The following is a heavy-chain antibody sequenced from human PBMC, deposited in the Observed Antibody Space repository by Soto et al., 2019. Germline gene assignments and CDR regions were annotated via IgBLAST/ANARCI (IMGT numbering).Heavy chain of an antibody. J-gene: IGHJ4*02. D-gene: IGHD2-2*01. CDR2: MNPNSGNT. V-gene: IGHV1-8*01. CDR1: GYTFTSYD. CDR3: ARVSPAAAFDY. Sequence: ASVKVSCKASGYTFTSYDINWVRQATGQGLEWMGWMNPNSGNTGYAQKFQGRVTMTRDTSTSTVYMELSSLRSEDTAVYYCARVSPAAAFDYWGQGTLVTVSS.